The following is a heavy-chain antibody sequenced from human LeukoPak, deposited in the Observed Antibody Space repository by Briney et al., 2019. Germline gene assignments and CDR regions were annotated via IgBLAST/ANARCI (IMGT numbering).Heavy chain of an antibody. CDR3: AEGDYDSSGYYGGLEY. V-gene: IGHV3-9*01. D-gene: IGHD3-22*01. J-gene: IGHJ4*02. CDR1: GFTFDDYA. CDR2: ISWNSGSI. Sequence: GGSLRLSCAVSGFTFDDYAMHWVRHAPGKGLEWVSGISWNSGSIVYADSVKGRFTISRDNAKNSLYLQMNSLRAEDTALYYCAEGDYDSSGYYGGLEYWGQGTLVTVSS.